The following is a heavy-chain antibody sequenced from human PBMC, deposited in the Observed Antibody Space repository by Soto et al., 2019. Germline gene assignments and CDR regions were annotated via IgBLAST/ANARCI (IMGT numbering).Heavy chain of an antibody. V-gene: IGHV3-49*04. D-gene: IGHD5-12*01. J-gene: IGHJ4*02. Sequence: RSLRLPCTASVFTFSDYIMSWVRHAPWRGLEWVGFIRSKAYGGTTEYAASVKGRFIISRDDSKSIAYLQMNRLKTEDTAVYYCAKYKWIRVKTLGGWGQGTLITISS. CDR2: IRSKAYGGTT. CDR3: AKYKWIRVKTLGG. CDR1: VFTFSDYI.